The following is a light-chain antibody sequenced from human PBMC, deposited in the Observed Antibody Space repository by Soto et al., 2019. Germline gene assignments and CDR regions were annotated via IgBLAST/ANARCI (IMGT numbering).Light chain of an antibody. Sequence: QTVVTQEPSLTVSPGGTVTLTCGSSTGAVTSGHYPYWFQQKPGQAPRPLIYDTSDKYSWTPARFSGSLLGGKAALTLSGAQAEDEADYYCLLVDSSGKVFGGGTKLTVL. CDR3: LLVDSSGKV. V-gene: IGLV7-46*01. CDR2: DTS. J-gene: IGLJ3*02. CDR1: TGAVTSGHY.